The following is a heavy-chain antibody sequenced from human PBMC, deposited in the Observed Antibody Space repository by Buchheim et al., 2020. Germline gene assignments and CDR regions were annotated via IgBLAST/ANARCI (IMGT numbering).Heavy chain of an antibody. V-gene: IGHV3-74*01. CDR2: INSDGSST. CDR3: ARVSPGIAAAGLKFDHYYYGMDV. D-gene: IGHD6-13*01. CDR1: GFTFSSYW. Sequence: EVQLVESGGGLVQPGGSLRLSCAASGFTFSSYWMHWVRQAPGKGLVWVSRINSDGSSTSYADSVKGRFTISRDNAKNTLYLQMNSLRAEDTAVYYCARVSPGIAAAGLKFDHYYYGMDVWGQGTT. J-gene: IGHJ6*02.